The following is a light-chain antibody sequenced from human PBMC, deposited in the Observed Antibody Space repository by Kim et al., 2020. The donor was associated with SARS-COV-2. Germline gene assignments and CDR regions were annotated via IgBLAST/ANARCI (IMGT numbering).Light chain of an antibody. CDR2: DVT. J-gene: IGLJ2*01. CDR3: SSYTTSTAVV. Sequence: GESITNSSSGSSSDIGGYNYVSWYQQHPDKAPKIMIYDVTKRPPGVSDRFSGSKSANMASLTISGLQAEDEADYYCSSYTTSTAVVFGGGTQLTVL. CDR1: SSDIGGYNY. V-gene: IGLV2-14*03.